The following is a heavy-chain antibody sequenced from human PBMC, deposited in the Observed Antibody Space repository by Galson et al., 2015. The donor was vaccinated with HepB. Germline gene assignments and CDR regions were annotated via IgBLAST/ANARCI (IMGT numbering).Heavy chain of an antibody. D-gene: IGHD6-13*01. Sequence: SLRLSCAASGFTFSGSAIHWVRQASGKGPEWVGRIRSKGTNYATSYVPSLKGRFTITRDDSKNMAYLHMRSLKTDDTAVYYCVRSGDFSGYSSRWGQGTLVTVSS. J-gene: IGHJ4*02. CDR3: VRSGDFSGYSSR. CDR2: IRSKGTNYAT. V-gene: IGHV3-73*01. CDR1: GFTFSGSA.